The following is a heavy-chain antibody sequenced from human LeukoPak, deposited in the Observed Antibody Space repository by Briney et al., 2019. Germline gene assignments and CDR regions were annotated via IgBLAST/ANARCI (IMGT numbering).Heavy chain of an antibody. J-gene: IGHJ6*02. Sequence: SVKVSCKASGGTFSSYPISWVRQAPGQGLKWMGRIIPILDIVNYAQKFQGRVTITADKSTSTAYMELSSLRSEDTAVYYCARDGRGDYTVYYYNGMDVWGQGTTVIVSS. D-gene: IGHD4-11*01. CDR3: ARDGRGDYTVYYYNGMDV. V-gene: IGHV1-69*04. CDR2: IIPILDIV. CDR1: GGTFSSYP.